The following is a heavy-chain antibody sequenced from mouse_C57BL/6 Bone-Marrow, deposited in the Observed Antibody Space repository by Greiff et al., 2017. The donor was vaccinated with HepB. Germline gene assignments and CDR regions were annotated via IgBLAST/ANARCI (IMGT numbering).Heavy chain of an antibody. D-gene: IGHD1-1*01. CDR3: AKEGYYGRDFDY. V-gene: IGHV1-42*01. CDR1: GYSFTGYY. J-gene: IGHJ2*01. CDR2: INPSTGGT. Sequence: VQLQQSGPELVKPGASVKISCKASGYSFTGYYMNWVKQSPEKSLEWIGEINPSTGGTTYNQKFKAKATLTVDKSSSTAYMQLKSLTSEDSAVYYGAKEGYYGRDFDYWGQGTTLTVSS.